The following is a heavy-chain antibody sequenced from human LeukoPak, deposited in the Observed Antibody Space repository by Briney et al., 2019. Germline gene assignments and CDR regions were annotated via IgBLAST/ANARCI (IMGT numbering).Heavy chain of an antibody. J-gene: IGHJ4*02. V-gene: IGHV3-23*01. CDR2: IGGFGGST. CDR1: GFTFITFA. D-gene: IGHD3-10*01. Sequence: GGSLRLSCAASGFTFITFAMSWVRQTPGRGLEWVSTIGGFGGSTYCADSVRGRFTVSRDNSKNMLYLQMNSLRPEDTAVYYCTKVYYASGGYSHLDYWGQGTLVTVSS. CDR3: TKVYYASGGYSHLDY.